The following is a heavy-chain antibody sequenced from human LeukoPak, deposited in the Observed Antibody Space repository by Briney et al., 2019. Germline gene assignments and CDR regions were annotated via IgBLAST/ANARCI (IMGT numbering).Heavy chain of an antibody. J-gene: IGHJ4*02. V-gene: IGHV4-38-2*01. CDR1: GYSISSGYY. CDR2: IYHSGST. CDR3: ARMGSMSLLLGGFDY. D-gene: IGHD2-15*01. Sequence: SETLSLTCAVSGYSISSGYYWGWIRQPPGKGLEWIGSIYHSGSTYYNPSLKSRVTISVDTSKNQFSLKLSSVTAADTAVYYCARMGSMSLLLGGFDYWGQGTLVTVSS.